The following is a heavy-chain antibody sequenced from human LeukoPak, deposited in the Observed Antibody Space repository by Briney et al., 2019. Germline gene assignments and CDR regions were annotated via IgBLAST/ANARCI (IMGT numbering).Heavy chain of an antibody. Sequence: SETLSLTCTVSGGSISSSSYYWGWIRQPPGKGLEWIGEINHSGSTNYNPSLKSRVTISVDTSKNQFSLKLSSVTAADTAVYYCARGNAAMVPYYYYYGMDVWGQGTTVTVSS. CDR1: GGSISSSSYY. V-gene: IGHV4-39*07. J-gene: IGHJ6*02. CDR3: ARGNAAMVPYYYYYGMDV. CDR2: INHSGST. D-gene: IGHD5-18*01.